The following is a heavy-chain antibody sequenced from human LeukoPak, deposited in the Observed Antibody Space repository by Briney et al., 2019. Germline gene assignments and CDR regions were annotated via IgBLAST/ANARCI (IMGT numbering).Heavy chain of an antibody. CDR3: ARGNNRGIVGAFDY. D-gene: IGHD1-26*01. V-gene: IGHV3-21*01. CDR2: ISSSSSYI. CDR1: GLTFSRYS. Sequence: PGGSLRLSCAASGLTFSRYSMNWVRQAPGKGLEWVSFISSSSSYIYYADSVKGRFTISRDNDKNSLYLQKNTLRAEDTAVYYCARGNNRGIVGAFDYWGQGTLVTVSS. J-gene: IGHJ4*02.